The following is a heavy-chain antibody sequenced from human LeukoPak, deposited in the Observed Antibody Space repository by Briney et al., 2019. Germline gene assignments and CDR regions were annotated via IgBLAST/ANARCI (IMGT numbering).Heavy chain of an antibody. CDR3: ARVMGYCSSTSCYMYYFDY. CDR1: GFTFSSYW. V-gene: IGHV3-7*01. Sequence: GGSLRLPCAASGFTFSSYWMSWVRQAPGKGLEWVANIKQDGSEKYYVDSVRGRFTISRDNAKNSLYLQMNSLRAEDTAVYYCARVMGYCSSTSCYMYYFDYWGQGTLVTVSS. J-gene: IGHJ4*02. D-gene: IGHD2-2*02. CDR2: IKQDGSEK.